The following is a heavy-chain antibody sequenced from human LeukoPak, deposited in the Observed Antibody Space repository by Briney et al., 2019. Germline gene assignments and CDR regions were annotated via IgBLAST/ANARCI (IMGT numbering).Heavy chain of an antibody. CDR3: ARGAGYSSSWYHYYYYYGMDV. CDR2: ISSNGGST. Sequence: PGGSLRLSCAASGFTFSSYAMHWVRQAPGKGLEYVSAISSNGGSTYYANSVKGRFTISRDNSKNTLYLQMGSLRAGDMAVYYCARGAGYSSSWYHYYYYYGMDVWGQGTTVTVSS. D-gene: IGHD6-13*01. CDR1: GFTFSSYA. V-gene: IGHV3-64*01. J-gene: IGHJ6*02.